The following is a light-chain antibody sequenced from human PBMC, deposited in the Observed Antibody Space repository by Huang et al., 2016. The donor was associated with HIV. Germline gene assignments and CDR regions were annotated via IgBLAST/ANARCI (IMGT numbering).Light chain of an antibody. V-gene: IGKV1-9*01. CDR3: QQFSSYPLT. CDR1: QGIPNY. CDR2: AAS. J-gene: IGKJ4*01. Sequence: IQLTQSPSSLSIYVGDKVTITCRVSQGIPNYVAWYQQRPGKAPKLLIYAASTLQNGVPSRFSGSGSGADFALSIANVQPEDSATYYCQQFSSYPLTFGGGTKVEIK.